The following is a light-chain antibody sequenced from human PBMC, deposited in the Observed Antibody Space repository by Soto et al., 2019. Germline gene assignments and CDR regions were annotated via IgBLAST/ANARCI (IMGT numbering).Light chain of an antibody. J-gene: IGKJ2*01. Sequence: EIVMTQSPATLSVSPGERATLSCRASQSVGSNLAWYQQRPGQAPRLLIYGASTRATGISDRFSGSGSGTEFTLTISSLQSEDVAVYYCQQYNNWPPLYTFGQGTKREIK. CDR2: GAS. V-gene: IGKV3-15*01. CDR3: QQYNNWPPLYT. CDR1: QSVGSN.